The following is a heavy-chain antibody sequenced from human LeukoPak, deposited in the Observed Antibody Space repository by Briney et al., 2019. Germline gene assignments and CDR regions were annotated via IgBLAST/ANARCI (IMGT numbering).Heavy chain of an antibody. V-gene: IGHV1-8*02. CDR3: ARGQPEMATIWLPWNYYYYYGMDV. Sequence: ASVKVSCKASGYTFTSYGISWVRQAPGQGLEWMGWMNPNSGNTGYAQKFQGRVTMTRNTSISTAYMELSSLRSEDTAVYYCARGQPEMATIWLPWNYYYYYGMDVWGQGTTVTVSS. CDR1: GYTFTSYG. D-gene: IGHD5-24*01. J-gene: IGHJ6*02. CDR2: MNPNSGNT.